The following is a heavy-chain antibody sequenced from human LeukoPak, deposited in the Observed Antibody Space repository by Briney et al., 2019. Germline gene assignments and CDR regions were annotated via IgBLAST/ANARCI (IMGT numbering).Heavy chain of an antibody. D-gene: IGHD2-15*01. CDR3: ARDPANCSGGSCYSRRFDP. J-gene: IGHJ5*02. Sequence: SVKVSCKVSGYTLTELSMHWVRQAPGQGLERMGGIIPIFGTANYAQKFQGRVTITADESTSTAYMELSSLRSEDTAVYYCARDPANCSGGSCYSRRFDPWGQGTLVTVSS. V-gene: IGHV1-69*13. CDR2: IIPIFGTA. CDR1: GYTLTELS.